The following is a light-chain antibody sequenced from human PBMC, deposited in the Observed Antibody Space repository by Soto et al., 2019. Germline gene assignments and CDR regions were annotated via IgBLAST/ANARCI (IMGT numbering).Light chain of an antibody. CDR2: VEGSGAD. Sequence: QSVLTQSSSASASLGSSVKLTCTLSSGHSGHIIAWHQQQPGKAPRYLMKVEGSGADNKGSGVPDRFSGSASGTDRYLTICNLQSEDEGDYYCETWDIYTHVFGTGTKLTVL. CDR3: ETWDIYTHV. V-gene: IGLV4-60*03. J-gene: IGLJ1*01. CDR1: SGHSGHI.